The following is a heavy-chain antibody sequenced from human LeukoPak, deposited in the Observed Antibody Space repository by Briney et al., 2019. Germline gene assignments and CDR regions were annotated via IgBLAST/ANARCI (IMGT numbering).Heavy chain of an antibody. CDR2: INHSGST. Sequence: SETLSLTCAVYGGSFSGYYWSWIRQPPVKGLEWIGEINHSGSTNYNPSLKSRVTISVDTSKNQFSLKLSSVTAADTAVYYCARRPKRWFTEYYFDYWGQGTLVTVSS. V-gene: IGHV4-34*01. J-gene: IGHJ4*02. CDR1: GGSFSGYY. D-gene: IGHD2-15*01. CDR3: ARRPKRWFTEYYFDY.